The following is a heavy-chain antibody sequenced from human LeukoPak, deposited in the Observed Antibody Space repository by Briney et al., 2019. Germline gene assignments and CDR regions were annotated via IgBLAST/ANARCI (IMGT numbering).Heavy chain of an antibody. CDR2: INHSGST. CDR3: ARGDSSGYLGAY. D-gene: IGHD3-22*01. J-gene: IGHJ4*02. CDR1: GGSFSGYY. V-gene: IGHV4-34*01. Sequence: ASETLSLTCAVYGGSFSGYYWSWIRQPPGKGLEWIGEINHSGSTNYNPSLKSRVTISVDTSKNQFSLKLSSVTAADTAVYYCARGDSSGYLGAYWGRGTLVTVSS.